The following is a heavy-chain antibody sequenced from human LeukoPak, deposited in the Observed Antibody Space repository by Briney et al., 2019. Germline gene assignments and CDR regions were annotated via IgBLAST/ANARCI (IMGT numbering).Heavy chain of an antibody. Sequence: PSETLSLTCAVYGGSFSGYYWSWIRQPPGKGLEWIGEINHSGSTNYNPSLKGRVTISVDTSKNQFSLKLSSVTAADTAVYYCARVGPRVAVAGTHSWPVSFDYWGQGTLVTVSS. J-gene: IGHJ4*02. CDR2: INHSGST. CDR1: GGSFSGYY. CDR3: ARVGPRVAVAGTHSWPVSFDY. V-gene: IGHV4-34*01. D-gene: IGHD6-19*01.